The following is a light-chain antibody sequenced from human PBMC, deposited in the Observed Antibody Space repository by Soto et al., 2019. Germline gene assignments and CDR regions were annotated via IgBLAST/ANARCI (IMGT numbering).Light chain of an antibody. CDR2: GAS. V-gene: IGKV3-15*01. CDR1: QSVSRD. J-gene: IGKJ5*01. Sequence: EIVLTQSPATLSVSPGERATLSCRASQSVSRDLAWYQQKPGQAPRLLIYGASTRAPSIPARFSGSGSGTDFTLTISSLEPEDSAIYYCQQRNIWPPVTFGQGTRLEIK. CDR3: QQRNIWPPVT.